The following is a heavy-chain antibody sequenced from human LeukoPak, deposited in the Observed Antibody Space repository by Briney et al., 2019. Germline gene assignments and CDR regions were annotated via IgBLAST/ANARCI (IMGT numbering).Heavy chain of an antibody. CDR1: GYTFTSYG. D-gene: IGHD5-18*01. CDR2: ISAYNGNT. V-gene: IGHV1-18*04. Sequence: GASVKVSCKASGYTFTSYGISWVRQAPGQGLEWMGWISAYNGNTNYAQKLQGRVTMTTDTSTSTAYMELRSLRSDDTAVYYCARDLRYGPPLHNSFDPWGQGTLVTVSS. J-gene: IGHJ5*02. CDR3: ARDLRYGPPLHNSFDP.